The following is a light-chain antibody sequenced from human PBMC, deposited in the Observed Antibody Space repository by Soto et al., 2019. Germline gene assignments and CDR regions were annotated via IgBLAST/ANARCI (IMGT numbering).Light chain of an antibody. Sequence: QSVLTQPASVFGSPGQSITIPCTGTSSDVGGYNFVSWYQQRPGKAPKLMIYEVSSRPSGVSNRFSGSKSGNTASLTISGLQPEDEADYYCSSYTTSTTLVFGTGTKLTLL. CDR2: EVS. V-gene: IGLV2-14*03. CDR1: SSDVGGYNF. J-gene: IGLJ1*01. CDR3: SSYTTSTTLV.